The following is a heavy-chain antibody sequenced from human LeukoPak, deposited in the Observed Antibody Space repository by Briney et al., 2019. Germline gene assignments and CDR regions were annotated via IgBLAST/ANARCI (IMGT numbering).Heavy chain of an antibody. Sequence: GGSLRLSCAASGFTFSSYSMHWVRQAPGKGLEYVSAITGNGDNTYYADSVKGRLTISRDNSKNTLYLQMGSLRAEDMAVYYCARVGGDYFDYWGQGTLVTVSS. V-gene: IGHV3-64*02. J-gene: IGHJ4*02. CDR3: ARVGGDYFDY. CDR1: GFTFSSYS. D-gene: IGHD3-16*01. CDR2: ITGNGDNT.